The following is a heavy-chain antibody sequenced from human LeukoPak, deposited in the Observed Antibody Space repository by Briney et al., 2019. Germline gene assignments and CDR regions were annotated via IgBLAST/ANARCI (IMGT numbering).Heavy chain of an antibody. Sequence: GGSLRLSCAASGFTFGSYAMSWVRQAPGKGLEWVSAISGSGGSTYYADSVKGRFTISRDNSKNTLYLQMNSLRAEDTAVYYCARGGGKRQQLVPLDYWGQGTLVTVSS. CDR2: ISGSGGST. CDR3: ARGGGKRQQLVPLDY. D-gene: IGHD6-13*01. J-gene: IGHJ4*02. V-gene: IGHV3-23*01. CDR1: GFTFGSYA.